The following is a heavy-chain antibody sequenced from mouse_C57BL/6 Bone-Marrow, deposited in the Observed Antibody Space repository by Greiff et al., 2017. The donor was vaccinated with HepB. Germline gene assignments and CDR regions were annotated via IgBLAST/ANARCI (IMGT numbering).Heavy chain of an antibody. Sequence: QVQLQQSGPELVKPGASVKISCKASGYAFSSSWMNWVKQRPGKGLEWIGRIYPGDGDTNYNGKFKGKATLTADKSSSTAYMQLSSLTSEDSAVYFCAWTGRVFAYWGQVTLVTVSA. CDR1: GYAFSSSW. CDR3: AWTGRVFAY. J-gene: IGHJ3*01. D-gene: IGHD4-1*01. V-gene: IGHV1-82*01. CDR2: IYPGDGDT.